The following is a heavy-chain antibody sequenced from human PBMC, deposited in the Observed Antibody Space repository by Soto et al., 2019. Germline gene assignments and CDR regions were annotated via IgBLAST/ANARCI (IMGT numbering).Heavy chain of an antibody. CDR1: GFTFSNAW. Sequence: GGSLRLSCAASGFTFSNAWMSWVRQAPGKGLEWVGRIKSKTDGGTTDYAAPVKGRFTISRDDSKNTLYLQMNSLKTEDTAVYYCADFWSGYGPNYWFDPWGQGTLVTVSS. V-gene: IGHV3-15*01. CDR2: IKSKTDGGTT. CDR3: ADFWSGYGPNYWFDP. D-gene: IGHD3-3*01. J-gene: IGHJ5*02.